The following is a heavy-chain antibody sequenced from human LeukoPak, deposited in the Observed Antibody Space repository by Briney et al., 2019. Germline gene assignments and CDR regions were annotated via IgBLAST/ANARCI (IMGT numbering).Heavy chain of an antibody. CDR2: MNPNSGNT. J-gene: IGHJ5*02. CDR1: GYTFTSSD. D-gene: IGHD1-1*01. CDR3: ARAPAGTTGTYWFDP. V-gene: IGHV1-8*01. Sequence: ASVKVSCKASGYTFTSSDINWVRQATGQGLEWMGWMNPNSGNTGYAQKFQGRVTMTRNTSISTAYMELSSLRSEDTAVYYCARAPAGTTGTYWFDPWGQGTLVTVSS.